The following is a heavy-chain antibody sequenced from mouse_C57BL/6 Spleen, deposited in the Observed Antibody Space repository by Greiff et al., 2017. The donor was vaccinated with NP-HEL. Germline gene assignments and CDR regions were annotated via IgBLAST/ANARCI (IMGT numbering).Heavy chain of an antibody. V-gene: IGHV1-61*01. J-gene: IGHJ4*01. D-gene: IGHD1-1*01. CDR3: ARRILRYYAMDY. CDR1: GYTFTSYW. CDR2: IYPSDSET. Sequence: QVQLQQPGAELVRPGSSVKLSCKASGYTFTSYWMDWVKQRPGQGLEWIGNIYPSDSETHYNQKFKDKATLTVDKSSSTAYMQLSSLTSDDSAVYYCARRILRYYAMDYWGQGTSVTVSS.